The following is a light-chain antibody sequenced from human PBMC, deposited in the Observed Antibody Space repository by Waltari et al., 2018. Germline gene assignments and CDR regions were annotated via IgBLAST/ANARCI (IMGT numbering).Light chain of an antibody. V-gene: IGLV2-14*01. Sequence: QSALTQPASVSGSPGQSITISCTGTSSDVGGYHHVSWYQHHPGKAPKPMIFEVTDRPSGVSNRFSGSKSGNTASLTISVLQAEDEADYYCSSYTTSNTWVFGGGTKVTVL. CDR1: SSDVGGYHH. J-gene: IGLJ3*02. CDR3: SSYTTSNTWV. CDR2: EVT.